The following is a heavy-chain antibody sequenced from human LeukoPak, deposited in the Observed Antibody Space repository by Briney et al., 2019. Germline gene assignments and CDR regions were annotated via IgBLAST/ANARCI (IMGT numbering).Heavy chain of an antibody. V-gene: IGHV3-23*01. J-gene: IGHJ4*02. D-gene: IGHD3-22*01. CDR3: AKDLVPDYYDSSGYYYSYFDY. CDR2: ISGSGGST. CDR1: GFTFSSYA. Sequence: GGSLRLSCAASGFTFSSYAMSWVRQAPGKGLEWVSAISGSGGSTYYADSVKGRFTISRDNSKNTLYLQMNSLRAEDTAVYYCAKDLVPDYYDSSGYYYSYFDYWGQGTLVTVSS.